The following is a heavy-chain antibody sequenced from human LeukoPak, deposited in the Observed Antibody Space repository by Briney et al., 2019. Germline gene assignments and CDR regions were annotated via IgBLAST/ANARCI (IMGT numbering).Heavy chain of an antibody. J-gene: IGHJ6*03. V-gene: IGHV3-30*02. CDR1: GFTFSSYG. D-gene: IGHD4-23*01. Sequence: GGSLRLSCAASGFTFSSYGMHWVRQAPGKGLEWVAFIRYDGSNKYYADSVKGRFTISRDNSKNTLYLQMNSLRAEDTAVYYCAKDGPLYGGKELYYYYYMDVWGKGTTVTVSS. CDR2: IRYDGSNK. CDR3: AKDGPLYGGKELYYYYYMDV.